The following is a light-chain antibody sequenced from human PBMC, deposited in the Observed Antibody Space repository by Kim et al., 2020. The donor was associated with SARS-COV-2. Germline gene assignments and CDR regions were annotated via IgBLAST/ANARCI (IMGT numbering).Light chain of an antibody. CDR3: CSYVGIFSEV. Sequence: QSVLTQPPSASGTPGQRVTISCSGSSSNIGSNYVYWYQQLPGTAPKLLIYRNNQRPSGVPDRFSGSKSGTSASLAISGLQAEDEADYYCCSYVGIFSEVFGGGTQLTVL. CDR1: SSNIGSNY. CDR2: RNN. J-gene: IGLJ2*01. V-gene: IGLV1-47*01.